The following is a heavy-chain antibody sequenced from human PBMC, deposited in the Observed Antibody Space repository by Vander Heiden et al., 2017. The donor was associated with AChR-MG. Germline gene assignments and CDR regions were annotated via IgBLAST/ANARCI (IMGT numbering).Heavy chain of an antibody. CDR1: GFTLDDYA. CDR3: AKDMTSRYHAPLYYYYGMDV. Sequence: EVQLVESGGGLVQPGRSLRLSCAASGFTLDDYAMHGVRQAPGKGLGWVSGISWNSGSIGYADSVKGRLTISRDNAKNSLYLQMNSLRAEDTALYYCAKDMTSRYHAPLYYYYGMDVWGQGTTVTVSS. D-gene: IGHD2-2*01. V-gene: IGHV3-9*01. J-gene: IGHJ6*02. CDR2: ISWNSGSI.